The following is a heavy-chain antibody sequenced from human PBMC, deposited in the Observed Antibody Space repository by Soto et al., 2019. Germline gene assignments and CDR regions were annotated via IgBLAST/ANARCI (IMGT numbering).Heavy chain of an antibody. V-gene: IGHV1-18*01. J-gene: IGHJ4*02. CDR3: AKIAVGYDILTGYYTYYFDY. Sequence: ASVKVSCKASGYTFTSYGISWVRQAPGQGLEWMGWISAYNGNTNYAQKLQGRVTMTTDTSTSTAYMELRSLRSDDTAVYYCAKIAVGYDILTGYYTYYFDYWGQGTLVTVSS. CDR2: ISAYNGNT. CDR1: GYTFTSYG. D-gene: IGHD3-9*01.